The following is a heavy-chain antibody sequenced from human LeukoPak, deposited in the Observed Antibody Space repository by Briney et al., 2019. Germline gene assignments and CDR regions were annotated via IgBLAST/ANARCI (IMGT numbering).Heavy chain of an antibody. D-gene: IGHD6-6*01. CDR3: ARKSIAARPYYYYGMDV. Sequence: GASVKVSCKASGYTFTSYGISWVRQAPGQGLEWMGWISAYNGNTNYAQKLQGRVTMTTDKSTSTAYMELRSLRSDDTAVYYCARKSIAARPYYYYGMDVWGQGTTVTVSS. CDR1: GYTFTSYG. CDR2: ISAYNGNT. J-gene: IGHJ6*02. V-gene: IGHV1-18*01.